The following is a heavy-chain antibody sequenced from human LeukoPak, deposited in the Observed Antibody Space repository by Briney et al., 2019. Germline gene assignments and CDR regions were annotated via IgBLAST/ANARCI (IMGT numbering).Heavy chain of an antibody. CDR3: AGTIAARGSDY. D-gene: IGHD6-6*01. V-gene: IGHV3-74*01. CDR1: GFTFSSCW. J-gene: IGHJ4*02. Sequence: GGSLRLSCAASGFTFSSCWMHWVRQTPGRGLVWVSRISTGGSSTSYADSVKGRFTISRDNAKNTLYLQMNSLRAEDTAVYYCAGTIAARGSDYWGQGTLVTVSS. CDR2: ISTGGSST.